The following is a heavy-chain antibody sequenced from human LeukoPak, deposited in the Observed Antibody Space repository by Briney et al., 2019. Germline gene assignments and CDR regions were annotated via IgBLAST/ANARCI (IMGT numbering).Heavy chain of an antibody. CDR1: GYTFTGYY. V-gene: IGHV1-2*04. D-gene: IGHD3-22*01. Sequence: GASVKVSCKASGYTFTGYYMHWVRQAPGQGLEWMGWINPNSGGTNYAQKFQGWVTMTRDTSISTAYMELSRLRSDDTAVYYCAREISDYYDSSGYHWGFDPWGQGTLVTVSS. J-gene: IGHJ5*02. CDR2: INPNSGGT. CDR3: AREISDYYDSSGYHWGFDP.